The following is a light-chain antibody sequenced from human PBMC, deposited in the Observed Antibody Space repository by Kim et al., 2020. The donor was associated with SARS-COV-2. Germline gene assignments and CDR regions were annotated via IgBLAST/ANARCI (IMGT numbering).Light chain of an antibody. Sequence: EIVLTQSPGTLSLSPGETVTLSCRASQSVRSSNLAWYQQKPGQAPRLLIYGASSRATGIPDRFGGSGSGTDFTLTISRLEPEDFAVYYCQQYGSSPYTFGQGTKLEI. CDR1: QSVRSSN. J-gene: IGKJ2*01. CDR2: GAS. CDR3: QQYGSSPYT. V-gene: IGKV3-20*01.